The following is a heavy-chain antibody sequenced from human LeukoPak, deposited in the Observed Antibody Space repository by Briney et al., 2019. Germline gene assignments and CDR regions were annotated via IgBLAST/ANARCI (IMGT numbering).Heavy chain of an antibody. D-gene: IGHD2-15*01. V-gene: IGHV4-39*07. CDR3: ARGRGRVVVAATRRLYGMDV. Sequence: SETLSLTCTVSGGSISSSSYYWGWIRQPPGKGLEWIGSIYYSGSTNYNPSLKSRVTISVDTSKNQFSLKLSSVTAADTAVYYCARGRGRVVVAATRRLYGMDVWGQGTTVTVSS. CDR1: GGSISSSSYY. CDR2: IYYSGST. J-gene: IGHJ6*02.